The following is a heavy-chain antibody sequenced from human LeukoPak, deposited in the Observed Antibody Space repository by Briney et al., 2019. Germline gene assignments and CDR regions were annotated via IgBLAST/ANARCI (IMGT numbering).Heavy chain of an antibody. CDR1: GFTFSSYP. D-gene: IGHD2-15*01. Sequence: PGGSLRLSCASSGFTFSSYPMSWVRQAPGKELEWVSTIGGGGGSTYSADSVQGRFHIPRDNSKNQLSMQMNSLRAEDTAVYYCAKGWTFLDPWGQGNLVTVSS. V-gene: IGHV3-23*01. CDR2: IGGGGGST. J-gene: IGHJ5*02. CDR3: AKGWTFLDP.